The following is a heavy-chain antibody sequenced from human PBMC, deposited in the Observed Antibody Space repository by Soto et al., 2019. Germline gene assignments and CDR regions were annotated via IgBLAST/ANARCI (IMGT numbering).Heavy chain of an antibody. J-gene: IGHJ4*02. CDR1: GYTFTNYG. Sequence: QVQPVQSGGEVKKPGASVKVSCKASGYTFTNYGVNWVRQAPGQGLEWMGWINTYNGNTNYAQRLQGRVTLTTDTSTRTAYMELRSLTSDDTAVYYCARGSSPVDFDYWGQGTLVTVSS. CDR3: ARGSSPVDFDY. V-gene: IGHV1-18*01. CDR2: INTYNGNT. D-gene: IGHD6-13*01.